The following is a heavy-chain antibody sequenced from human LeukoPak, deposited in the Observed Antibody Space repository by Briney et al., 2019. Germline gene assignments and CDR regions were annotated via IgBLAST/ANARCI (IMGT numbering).Heavy chain of an antibody. V-gene: IGHV3-48*01. Sequence: GGSLRLSCAASGFTFSSYSMNWVRQAPGKGLEWVSYISSSSSTIYYADSVKGRFTISRDNSKNTLYLQMNSLRAEDTAVYYCARDRLLLTVLYYFDYWGQGTLVTVSS. D-gene: IGHD3-9*01. J-gene: IGHJ4*02. CDR1: GFTFSSYS. CDR3: ARDRLLLTVLYYFDY. CDR2: ISSSSSTI.